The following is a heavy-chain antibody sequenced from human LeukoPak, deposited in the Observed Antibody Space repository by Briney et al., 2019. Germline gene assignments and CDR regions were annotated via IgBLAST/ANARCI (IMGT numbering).Heavy chain of an antibody. D-gene: IGHD2-15*01. CDR2: ISGGGEST. CDR1: GFTFSSYA. J-gene: IGHJ4*02. V-gene: IGHV3-23*01. Sequence: PGGSLRLSCAASGFTFSSYAMNWVRQAPGKGLEWVSAISGGGESTYNADSVKGRFIISRDNSKNTLYLRMNSLRAEDTAVYYCAKGEGGSCSSSGCSTYFDYWGQGTLVTVSS. CDR3: AKGEGGSCSSSGCSTYFDY.